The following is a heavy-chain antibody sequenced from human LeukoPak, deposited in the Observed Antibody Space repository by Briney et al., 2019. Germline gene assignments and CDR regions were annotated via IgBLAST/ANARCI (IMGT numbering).Heavy chain of an antibody. CDR2: IYYSGST. J-gene: IGHJ4*02. Sequence: SETLSLTCTVSGGSISSSSYYWGWIRQPPGKGLEWIGSIYYSGSTYYNPSLKSRVTISVDTSMKQFSLKLSTVTSSYAAVDYCARHPRYGGDSGVFDSWGQGTLVTVSS. CDR3: ARHPRYGGDSGVFDS. CDR1: GGSISSSSYY. V-gene: IGHV4-39*01. D-gene: IGHD4-23*01.